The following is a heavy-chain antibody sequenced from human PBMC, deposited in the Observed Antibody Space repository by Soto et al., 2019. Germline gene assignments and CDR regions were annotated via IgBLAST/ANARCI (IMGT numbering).Heavy chain of an antibody. CDR2: ISYDGSNK. CDR1: GFTFSSYA. CDR3: AGPGSVTSGSGGLRGAFDI. Sequence: GGSLRLSCAASGFTFSSYAMHWVRQAPGKGLEWVAVISYDGSNKYYADSVKGRFTISRDNSKNTLYLQMNGLRAEDTAVYYCAGPGSVTSGSGGLRGAFDIWGQGTMVTVSS. V-gene: IGHV3-30-3*01. D-gene: IGHD1-26*01. J-gene: IGHJ3*02.